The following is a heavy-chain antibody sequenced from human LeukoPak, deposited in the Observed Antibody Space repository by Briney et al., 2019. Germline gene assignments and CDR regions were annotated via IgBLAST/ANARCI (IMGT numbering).Heavy chain of an antibody. CDR1: GGSISNYY. CDR2: TYYTGST. J-gene: IGHJ4*02. CDR3: ARSGYCSSTSCYDY. D-gene: IGHD2-2*01. V-gene: IGHV4-59*01. Sequence: SETLSLTFTVSGGSISNYYWSWIRQPPGKGLEGIGYTYYTGSTNYNPSRKSRVTISVDTSKNQLSLKLSSVTAADTAVYYCARSGYCSSTSCYDYWGQGTLVTVSS.